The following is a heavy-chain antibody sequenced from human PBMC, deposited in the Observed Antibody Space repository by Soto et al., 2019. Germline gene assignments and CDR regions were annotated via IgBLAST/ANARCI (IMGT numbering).Heavy chain of an antibody. CDR1: GRTFNINADF. V-gene: IGHV4-39*01. CDR3: VKRSLLMAPT. CDR2: IDNGGNS. Sequence: SETLSLTCTVSGRTFNINADFWYLAWIRQPPGKGLGWIGSIDNGGNSHYNAPLKSRVIISADTSKNQFSLSLTSVTAADTAVYYCVKRSLLMAPTWGQGIQVPVSS. J-gene: IGHJ4*02. D-gene: IGHD1-26*01.